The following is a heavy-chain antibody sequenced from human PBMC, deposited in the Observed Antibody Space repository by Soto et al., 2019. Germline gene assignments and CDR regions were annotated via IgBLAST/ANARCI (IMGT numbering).Heavy chain of an antibody. CDR1: GFTVSSNY. CDR2: IYGGGRT. Sequence: EVQLVESGGGLVQPGGSLRLSCAASGFTVSSNYMSWVRQAPGKGLEWVSIIYGGGRTNYAASVKGRFTVSRDNYKNTLYLQMNSLRAEDTDMYYCCGPSTVTINWFFDLWGRGTLVTVSS. V-gene: IGHV3-66*01. D-gene: IGHD4-17*01. CDR3: CGPSTVTINWFFDL. J-gene: IGHJ2*01.